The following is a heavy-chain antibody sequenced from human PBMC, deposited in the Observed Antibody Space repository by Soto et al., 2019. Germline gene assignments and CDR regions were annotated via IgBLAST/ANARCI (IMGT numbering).Heavy chain of an antibody. CDR1: GLTFSSYW. V-gene: IGHV3-74*01. D-gene: IGHD5-18*01. CDR2: INSDGSST. J-gene: IGHJ4*02. Sequence: GGCLRLSCAASGLTFSSYWMHWVRQAPGKGLVWVSRINSDGSSTSYADSVKGRFTISRDNAKNTLYLKMNSLRAEDTAVYCCARPPTARVHRDYWGQGTLVTVSS. CDR3: ARPPTARVHRDY.